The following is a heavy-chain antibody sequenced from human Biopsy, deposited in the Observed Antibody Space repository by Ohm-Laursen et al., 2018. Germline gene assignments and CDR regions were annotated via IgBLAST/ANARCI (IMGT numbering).Heavy chain of an antibody. D-gene: IGHD2/OR15-2a*01. CDR3: AASFYENYPLGY. CDR2: TTNGVRGFTT. J-gene: IGHJ4*02. V-gene: IGHV3-72*01. CDR1: GFTFSDHY. Sequence: GSLRLSCAASGFTFSDHYMDWVRQAPGKGLEWVGRTTNGVRGFTTEYAASVEGRFTISRDDSKNSLYLQMNSLKIDDTAVYFCAASFYENYPLGYWGQGTLVTVSS.